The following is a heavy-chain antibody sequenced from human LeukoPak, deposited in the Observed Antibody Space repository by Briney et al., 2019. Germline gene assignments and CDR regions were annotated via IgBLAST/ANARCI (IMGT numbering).Heavy chain of an antibody. Sequence: PGGSLRLSRAASLFKPSRDWTSWVRHAPQKGLEWVANRGQNGSENYYVDSVKGRFAISKDNVKNALYLQRNSVRAEDTAVYYCARGEIVLRYGMGVWGRGTRVTV. CDR3: ARGEIVLRYGMGV. CDR1: LFKPSRDW. D-gene: IGHD1-26*01. J-gene: IGHJ6*02. CDR2: RGQNGSEN. V-gene: IGHV3-7*05.